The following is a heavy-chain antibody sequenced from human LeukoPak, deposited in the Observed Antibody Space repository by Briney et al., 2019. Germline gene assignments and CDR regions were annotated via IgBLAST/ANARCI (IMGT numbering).Heavy chain of an antibody. D-gene: IGHD1-7*01. CDR3: AKEKRTGTRAFDI. CDR1: GFTFSSYG. Sequence: GGSLRLSCAASGFTFSSYGMHWVRQAPGKGLEWVSAISGSGDSTYYADSVKGRFSISRDNSKNTVYLQMNSLRAEDTAVYYCAKEKRTGTRAFDIWGQGTMVTVSS. J-gene: IGHJ3*02. CDR2: ISGSGDST. V-gene: IGHV3-23*01.